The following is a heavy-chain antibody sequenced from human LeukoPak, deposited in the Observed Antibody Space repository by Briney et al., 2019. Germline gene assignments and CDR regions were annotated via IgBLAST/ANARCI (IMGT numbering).Heavy chain of an antibody. CDR2: IKQDGSEK. CDR3: AREWAYNDY. D-gene: IGHD1-14*01. Sequence: GGSLRLSCAASGFTFSSYWMSWVRQAPGKGVEGVADIKQDGSEKYYVDSVKGRFTIYRENDKNSLYLQMNSLRAEDTAVYYCAREWAYNDYWGQGTLVTVSS. J-gene: IGHJ4*02. CDR1: GFTFSSYW. V-gene: IGHV3-7*01.